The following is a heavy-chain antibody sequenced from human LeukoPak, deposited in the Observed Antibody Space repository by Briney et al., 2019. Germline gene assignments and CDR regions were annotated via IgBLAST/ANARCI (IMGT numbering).Heavy chain of an antibody. J-gene: IGHJ4*02. CDR3: SRGLDSRKLGY. Sequence: PSQTLSLTCTVSGASFSSGDQYWNWIRQGPGEGLEWIGSIHPSGALYNNPSLESRVTISIGTSKNQFSLNLNSVTAADTAVYFCSRGLDSRKLGYWGQGTLVTVSS. D-gene: IGHD3-22*01. V-gene: IGHV4-31*03. CDR1: GASFSSGDQY. CDR2: IHPSGAL.